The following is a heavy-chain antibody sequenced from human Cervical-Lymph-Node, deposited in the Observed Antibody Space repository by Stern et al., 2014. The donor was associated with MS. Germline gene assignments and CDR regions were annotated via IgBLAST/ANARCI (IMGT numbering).Heavy chain of an antibody. V-gene: IGHV1-2*01. D-gene: IGHD3-16*01. J-gene: IGHJ5*02. CDR1: GYTFSDHY. Sequence: VQLVQSGAEVKKPWASVTVSCKTSGYTFSDHYIHFGRQTPGQGLEWMGRLNPYSGATNVAQKFHDRVTSTSDTAITTAYMELSRLEYDDTAVYFCARGGRVGRPLEGDWFDPWGQGNLVTVSS. CDR2: LNPYSGAT. CDR3: ARGGRVGRPLEGDWFDP.